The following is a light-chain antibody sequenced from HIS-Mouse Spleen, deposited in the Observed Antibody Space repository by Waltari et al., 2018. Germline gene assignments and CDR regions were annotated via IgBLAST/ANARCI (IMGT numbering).Light chain of an antibody. V-gene: IGKV4-1*01. CDR3: QQYYSTPYT. Sequence: DIVMTQSPASRAVSLGERATINCKSSQSVLYSSNNKNYLAWYQQKPGQPPKLLIYWASTRESGVPDRFSGSGSGTDFTLTISSLQAEDVAVYYCQQYYSTPYTFGQGTKLEIK. CDR1: QSVLYSSNNKNY. J-gene: IGKJ2*01. CDR2: WAS.